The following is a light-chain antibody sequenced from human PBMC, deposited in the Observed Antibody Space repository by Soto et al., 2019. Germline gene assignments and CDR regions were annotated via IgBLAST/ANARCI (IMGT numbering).Light chain of an antibody. V-gene: IGKV1-9*01. Sequence: IQLTQSPSSLSASLGDRVTITFRASQDISSFLSWYQQKPGKAPRLLIYAASTLQSGVPSRFSGSGSGTDFTLTISSLQPEDFATYYCQHYNSYGTFGQGTKVDIK. CDR3: QHYNSYGT. CDR1: QDISSF. CDR2: AAS. J-gene: IGKJ1*01.